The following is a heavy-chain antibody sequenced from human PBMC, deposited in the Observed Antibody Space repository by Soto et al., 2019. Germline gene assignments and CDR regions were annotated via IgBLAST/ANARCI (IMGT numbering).Heavy chain of an antibody. J-gene: IGHJ1*01. D-gene: IGHD3-22*01. Sequence: SSVKVSCKASGYTFTSYSITWVRQAPGQGLEWVGRITVYNSNTDNAQKFQGRVSMTTDTSTSTAFMELRSLRSDDTAVYYCARGYYDSSGYYYRYWGQGTLVTVSS. CDR2: ITVYNSNT. V-gene: IGHV1-18*01. CDR3: ARGYYDSSGYYYRY. CDR1: GYTFTSYS.